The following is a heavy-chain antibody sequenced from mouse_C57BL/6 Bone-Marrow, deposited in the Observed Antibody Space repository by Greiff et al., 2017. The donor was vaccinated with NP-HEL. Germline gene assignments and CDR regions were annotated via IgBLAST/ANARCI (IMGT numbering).Heavy chain of an antibody. V-gene: IGHV3-6*01. CDR2: LSYDGSN. Sequence: EVKLMESGPGLVKPSQSLSLTCSVTGYSITSGYYWNWIRQFPGNKLAWMGYLSYDGSNNYNPSLKNRISITRDTSKNQFFLKLNSVTTEDTATYYCARGAAQATLYFDYWGQGTTLTVSS. CDR1: GYSITSGYY. CDR3: ARGAAQATLYFDY. D-gene: IGHD3-2*02. J-gene: IGHJ2*01.